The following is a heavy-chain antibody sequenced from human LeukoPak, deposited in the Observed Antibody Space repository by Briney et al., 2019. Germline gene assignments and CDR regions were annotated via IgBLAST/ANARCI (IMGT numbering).Heavy chain of an antibody. CDR2: ISSSGSTI. D-gene: IGHD3-3*01. CDR3: ARAGDTGVYTNFDS. V-gene: IGHV3-48*03. Sequence: GGSLRLSCAASGFIFSNYEINWVRQAPGKGLEWVSYISSSGSTISHADAVKGRFTISRDNAKNSLYLQMNSLRVEDTAVYYCARAGDTGVYTNFDSWGQGTLVTASS. J-gene: IGHJ4*02. CDR1: GFIFSNYE.